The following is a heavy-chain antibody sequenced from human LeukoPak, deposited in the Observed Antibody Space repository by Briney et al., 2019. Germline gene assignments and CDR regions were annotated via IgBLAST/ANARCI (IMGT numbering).Heavy chain of an antibody. CDR3: AKNIVVVPAANRDAFDI. Sequence: GGSLRLSCAASGFTFNNYAMNWVRQAPGKGLEWVSAISGSGGSTYYADSVKGRFTISRDNSKNTLYLQMNSLRAEDTAVYYCAKNIVVVPAANRDAFDIWGQGTMVTVSS. V-gene: IGHV3-23*01. CDR2: ISGSGGST. D-gene: IGHD2-2*01. CDR1: GFTFNNYA. J-gene: IGHJ3*02.